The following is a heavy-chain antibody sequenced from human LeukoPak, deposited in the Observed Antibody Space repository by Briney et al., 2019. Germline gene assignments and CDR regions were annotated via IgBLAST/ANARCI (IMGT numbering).Heavy chain of an antibody. V-gene: IGHV2-5*02. Sequence: SGPTLVKPTQTLTLTCTFSGFSLTTSEVGVGWIRQPPGKALEWLAFIYWDDVKRYSPSLRSRLTITKDTSKNRVVLTMTNMDPVDTATYYCAHRRPVSANNYFDSWGQGTLVTVSS. J-gene: IGHJ4*02. CDR1: GFSLTTSEVG. CDR2: IYWDDVK. CDR3: AHRRPVSANNYFDS. D-gene: IGHD5/OR15-5a*01.